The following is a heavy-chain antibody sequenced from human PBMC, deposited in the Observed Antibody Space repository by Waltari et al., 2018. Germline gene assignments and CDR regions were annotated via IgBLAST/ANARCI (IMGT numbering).Heavy chain of an antibody. CDR2: ISGSCWST. J-gene: IGHJ4*03. V-gene: IGHV4-4*07. CDR1: GGSISSNY. CDR3: ARAYCSGGVCYGLDS. Sequence: QLQLQESGPGLVKPSETLSLTCAVSGGSISSNYWSWIRQPPGKGLEWIGRISGSCWSTDYNPSLKSRVTISTDTSKNQFSLKLSSVTAADTAVYYCARAYCSGGVCYGLDSWGQGVVVTVSS. D-gene: IGHD2-15*01.